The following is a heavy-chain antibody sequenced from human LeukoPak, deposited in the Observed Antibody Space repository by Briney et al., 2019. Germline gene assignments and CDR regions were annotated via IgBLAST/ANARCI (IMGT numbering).Heavy chain of an antibody. Sequence: GGSLRLSCAASGFTFSSHWMSWVRQAPGKGLERVANIKQDGSEKYYVDSVKGGFTISRDNAKNSLYLQMNSLRAEDTAVYYCARDERWGQGTMVTVSS. J-gene: IGHJ3*01. CDR3: ARDER. CDR2: IKQDGSEK. V-gene: IGHV3-7*01. CDR1: GFTFSSHW.